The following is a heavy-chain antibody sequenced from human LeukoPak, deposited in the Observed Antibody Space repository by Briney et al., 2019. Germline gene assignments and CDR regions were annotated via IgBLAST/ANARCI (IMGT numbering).Heavy chain of an antibody. CDR3: ARDSDVHCSGGSCTNFDY. D-gene: IGHD2-15*01. CDR1: GFTFSSYS. CDR2: ISSSSSYI. V-gene: IGHV3-21*01. J-gene: IGHJ4*02. Sequence: GGSLRLSCVASGFTFSSYSINWVRQVPGKGLEWVSSISSSSSYIYYADSVKGRFTSSRDNAKKSLYLQMNSLRAEDTAIYYCARDSDVHCSGGSCTNFDYWGQGTLVTVSS.